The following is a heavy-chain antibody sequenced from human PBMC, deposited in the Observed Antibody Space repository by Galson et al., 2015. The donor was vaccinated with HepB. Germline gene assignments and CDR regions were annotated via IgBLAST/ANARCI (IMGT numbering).Heavy chain of an antibody. J-gene: IGHJ4*02. V-gene: IGHV3-66*01. CDR3: ARVGYCSGGSCYDSHYYDSSGYYFFDY. CDR1: GFTVSSNY. D-gene: IGHD2-15*01. Sequence: SLRLSCAASGFTVSSNYMSWVRQAPGKGLEWVSYIYSGGSTYYADSVKGRFTISRDNSKNTLYLQMNSLRAEDTAVYYCARVGYCSGGSCYDSHYYDSSGYYFFDYWGQGTLVTVSS. CDR2: IYSGGST.